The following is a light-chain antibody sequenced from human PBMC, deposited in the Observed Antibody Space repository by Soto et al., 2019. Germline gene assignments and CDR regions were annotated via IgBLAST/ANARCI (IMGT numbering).Light chain of an antibody. J-gene: IGKJ3*01. CDR2: DAS. V-gene: IGKV3-11*01. Sequence: EIVLTQSQATLSLSPGERATLSCRASQSVSNYLAWYQQKPGQAPRLLIYDASNRATGIPVRFSGSGSGTDFTHTISSLEPEDFAGYYCKQRSNLFTFGPGTKVEI. CDR3: KQRSNLFT. CDR1: QSVSNY.